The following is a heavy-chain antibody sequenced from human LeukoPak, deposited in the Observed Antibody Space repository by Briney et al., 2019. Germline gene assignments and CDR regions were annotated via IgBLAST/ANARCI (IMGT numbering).Heavy chain of an antibody. D-gene: IGHD6-13*01. V-gene: IGHV1-18*01. CDR1: GGTFSSYG. CDR2: ISAHNGNT. Sequence: GSSVKVSCKASGGTFSSYGISWVRQAPGRGLEWMGWISAHNGNTNYAQKLQGRVTMTTDTSTSTAYMELRSLRSDDTAVYYCAREEDGGSSWYGAYYYYMDVWGKGTTVTVSS. CDR3: AREEDGGSSWYGAYYYYMDV. J-gene: IGHJ6*03.